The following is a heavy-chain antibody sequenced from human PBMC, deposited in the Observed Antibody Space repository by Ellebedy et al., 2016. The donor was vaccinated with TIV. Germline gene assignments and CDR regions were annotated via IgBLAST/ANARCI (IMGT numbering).Heavy chain of an antibody. V-gene: IGHV1-18*01. CDR3: ARDYYCSGGSCSDCFDP. Sequence: AASVKVSCKASGYTFTSYGINWVRRAPGQGLEWMGWISGHNGNTKYAQRVQGSVTMTTDTSTSTAYMELRSLISDDTAVYYCARDYYCSGGSCSDCFDPWGQGTLVIVSS. J-gene: IGHJ5*02. CDR1: GYTFTSYG. CDR2: ISGHNGNT. D-gene: IGHD2-15*01.